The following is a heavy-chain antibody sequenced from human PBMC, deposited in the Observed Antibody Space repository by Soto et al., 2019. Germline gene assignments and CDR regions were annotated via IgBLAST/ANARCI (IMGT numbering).Heavy chain of an antibody. CDR3: ASRDPGNSVDY. CDR1: GGSFTSNNW. D-gene: IGHD5-12*01. Sequence: SETLSLTCAVSGGSFTSNNWWTWVRQPPGQGLEGIGEIYRTGSTNYNPSLKSRVTISLDKSEKQISLKVTSLTAADTAVYYCASRDPGNSVDYWGQGTLVTVSS. CDR2: IYRTGST. J-gene: IGHJ4*02. V-gene: IGHV4-4*02.